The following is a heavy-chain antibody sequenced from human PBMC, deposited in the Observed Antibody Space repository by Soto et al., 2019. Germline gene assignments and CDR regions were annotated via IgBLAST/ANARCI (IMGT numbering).Heavy chain of an antibody. CDR3: ARDGHRGPSDAFDV. CDR1: GFTSSNYD. V-gene: IGHV3-48*03. D-gene: IGHD3-10*01. Sequence: GGSLRLSCTASGFTSSNYDMSWVRQPPGKGLEWVSHISTTGTSTYYADSVRGRLTVSRDTANNSIYLQMNSLRAEDTALYYCARDGHRGPSDAFDVWGQGTMVTVSS. CDR2: ISTTGTST. J-gene: IGHJ3*01.